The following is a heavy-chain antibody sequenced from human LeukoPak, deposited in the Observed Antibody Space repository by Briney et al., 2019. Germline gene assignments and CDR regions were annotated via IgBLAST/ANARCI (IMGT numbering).Heavy chain of an antibody. CDR3: ARIVTHILDY. CDR1: GSY. J-gene: IGHJ4*02. V-gene: IGHV3-53*01. CDR2: IYPDGRT. Sequence: PGGSLRLSCAASGSYMTWVRQAPGKWLEWVSLIYPDGRTYYTDSVKGRFTISRDNSKNTLYLQMNSLRAEDTAVYYCARIVTHILDYWGQGTLVTVSS. D-gene: IGHD1-26*01.